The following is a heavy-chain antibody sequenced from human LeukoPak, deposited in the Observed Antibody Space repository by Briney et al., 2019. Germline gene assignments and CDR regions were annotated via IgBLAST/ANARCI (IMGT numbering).Heavy chain of an antibody. Sequence: GESLQISCQGSGYRFTSYWIGWVRPMPGKGLEWMGIIYPGDSDTRYSPSFQGQVTISADKSISTAYLQWSSLKASDTAMYYCARGGLRGFVDFDYWGQGTLVTVSS. V-gene: IGHV5-51*01. CDR3: ARGGLRGFVDFDY. D-gene: IGHD4-17*01. CDR2: IYPGDSDT. J-gene: IGHJ4*02. CDR1: GYRFTSYW.